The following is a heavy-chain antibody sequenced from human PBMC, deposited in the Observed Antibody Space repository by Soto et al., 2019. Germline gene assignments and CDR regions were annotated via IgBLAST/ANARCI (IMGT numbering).Heavy chain of an antibody. J-gene: IGHJ4*02. V-gene: IGHV1-18*01. CDR3: ARDPLGVYSGYDLGPPFDY. D-gene: IGHD5-12*01. CDR2: ISAYHGNT. CDR1: GYTFTSYG. Sequence: ASVKVSCQASGYTFTSYGISWVRRAPGQGLERMAWISAYHGNTNYAQKLHGSVTMTTDTSTSTAYMGLRSLRSDDTAGYYCARDPLGVYSGYDLGPPFDYWGQGTLVTVSS.